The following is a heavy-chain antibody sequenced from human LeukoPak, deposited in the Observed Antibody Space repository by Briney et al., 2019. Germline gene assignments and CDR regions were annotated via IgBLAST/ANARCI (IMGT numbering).Heavy chain of an antibody. J-gene: IGHJ4*02. V-gene: IGHV3-33*01. Sequence: GGSLRLTCAASGFTFSSYGMHWVRQAPGKGLEWVAVIWYDGSNKYYADSVKGRFTISRDNSKNTLYLQMNSLRAEDTAVYYCARDRGYSYGYGGMYYFDYWGQGTLVTVSS. CDR1: GFTFSSYG. CDR3: ARDRGYSYGYGGMYYFDY. D-gene: IGHD5-18*01. CDR2: IWYDGSNK.